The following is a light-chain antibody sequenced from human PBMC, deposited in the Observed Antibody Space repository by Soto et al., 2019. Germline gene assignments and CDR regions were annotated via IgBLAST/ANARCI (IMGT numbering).Light chain of an antibody. Sequence: IVVTQSPSTLSVSPGERATLSCRASQSVRSNTYLAWYQQKPGQAPRLLIYDPSSRVTGIPDRFSGSGSGTDFTLTIGRLEPEDFAVYYCQQYGSSPITFGQGTRLAIK. CDR3: QQYGSSPIT. CDR1: QSVRSNTY. CDR2: DPS. J-gene: IGKJ5*01. V-gene: IGKV3-20*01.